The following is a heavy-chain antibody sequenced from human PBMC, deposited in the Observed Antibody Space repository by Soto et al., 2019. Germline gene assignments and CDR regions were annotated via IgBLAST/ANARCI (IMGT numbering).Heavy chain of an antibody. CDR2: ISRSSRNI. CDR3: ARNVTVAGTISFSYYGMHV. D-gene: IGHD6-19*01. V-gene: IGHV3-21*01. J-gene: IGHJ6*02. CDR1: GVTFSNYT. Sequence: EVQLLESGGGLVKPGGSLRLSCADSGVTFSNYTMNWVRQAPGKRLEWVSSISRSSRNIYYADSLKGRFTTSRDNAKNAMYLQVISLIAEETAVYYCARNVTVAGTISFSYYGMHVWGHGTRVTVSS.